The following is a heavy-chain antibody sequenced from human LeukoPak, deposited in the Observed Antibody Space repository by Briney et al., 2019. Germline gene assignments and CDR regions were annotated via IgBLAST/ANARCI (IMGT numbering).Heavy chain of an antibody. J-gene: IGHJ3*02. CDR3: ARRIAVAGSSAFDI. V-gene: IGHV4-59*08. Sequence: SETLSLTCTVSGGSISSYYWGWIRQPPGKGLEWIGYIYYSGSTNYNPSLKSRVTISVDTSKNQFSLKLSSVTAADTAVYYCARRIAVAGSSAFDIWGQGTMVTVSS. D-gene: IGHD6-19*01. CDR2: IYYSGST. CDR1: GGSISSYY.